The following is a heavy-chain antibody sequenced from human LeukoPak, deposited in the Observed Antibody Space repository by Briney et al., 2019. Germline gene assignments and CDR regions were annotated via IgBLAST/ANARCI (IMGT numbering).Heavy chain of an antibody. CDR3: ARDSLPVSSSWYYYYYMDV. Sequence: ASVKVSCKASGYTFTNYYMHWVRQAPGQGLEWMGIINPSDGKTSYAQKFQGRVTMTRDTSTSTAYMELRSLRSDDTAVYYCARDSLPVSSSWYYYYYMDVWGKGTTVTVSS. D-gene: IGHD6-13*01. J-gene: IGHJ6*03. CDR2: INPSDGKT. CDR1: GYTFTNYY. V-gene: IGHV1-46*01.